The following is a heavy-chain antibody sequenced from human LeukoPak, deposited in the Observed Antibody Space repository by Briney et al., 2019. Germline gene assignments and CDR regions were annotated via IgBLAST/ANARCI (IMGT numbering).Heavy chain of an antibody. V-gene: IGHV3-74*01. J-gene: IGHJ4*02. CDR1: GFTFSSYW. CDR2: INSDGSST. D-gene: IGHD3-10*01. CDR3: ARESSGSYFFDY. Sequence: PGGSLRLSCAASGFTFSSYWMHWVRQAPGKGLVWVSRINSDGSSTSYADSGKGRFTISRDNAKNTLYLQMNSLRAEDTAVYYCARESSGSYFFDYWGQGTLVTVSS.